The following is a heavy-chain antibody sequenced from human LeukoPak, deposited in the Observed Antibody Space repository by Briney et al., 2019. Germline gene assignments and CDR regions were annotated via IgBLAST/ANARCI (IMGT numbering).Heavy chain of an antibody. CDR3: ARGDYYASSGFDS. CDR2: IYPGDSDS. Sequence: RGGPLQISCKGSGSLFTSYWIGWVRQMPGKGLEGMGIIYPGDSDSRYNPSFQGQVTFSADKSITTAYLQWSSLKASDTAMYYCARGDYYASSGFDSWGQGTLVTVSS. V-gene: IGHV5-51*01. J-gene: IGHJ4*02. CDR1: GSLFTSYW. D-gene: IGHD3-22*01.